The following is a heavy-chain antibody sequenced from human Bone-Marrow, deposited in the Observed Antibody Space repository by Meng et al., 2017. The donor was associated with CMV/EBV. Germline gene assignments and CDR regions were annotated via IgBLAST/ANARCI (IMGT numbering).Heavy chain of an antibody. CDR3: ARVPRYSSSWYWFDP. CDR2: INPSGGST. D-gene: IGHD6-13*01. Sequence: ASVKVSCKASGGTFSSYAISWVRQAPGQGLEWMGIINPSGGSTSYAQKFQGRVTMTRDTSTSTVYMELSSLRSEDTAVYYCARVPRYSSSWYWFDPWGQGTLVTVSS. CDR1: GGTFSSYA. V-gene: IGHV1-46*01. J-gene: IGHJ5*02.